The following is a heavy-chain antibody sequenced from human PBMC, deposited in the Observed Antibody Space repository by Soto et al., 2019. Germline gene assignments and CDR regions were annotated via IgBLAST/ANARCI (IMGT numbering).Heavy chain of an antibody. D-gene: IGHD5-12*01. CDR1: GFIFSDYA. J-gene: IGHJ4*02. Sequence: EVQLLESGGGGVQPGGSLRLSCAASGFIFSDYAMTWVRQTPGKGLVWVSAITSSGSSTYFADSLKGRITISRDNSKNTLSLQMDSLRVEDTAIYYCAKGVEGYVVSSFDSWGQGALVTVSS. CDR3: AKGVEGYVVSSFDS. V-gene: IGHV3-23*01. CDR2: ITSSGSST.